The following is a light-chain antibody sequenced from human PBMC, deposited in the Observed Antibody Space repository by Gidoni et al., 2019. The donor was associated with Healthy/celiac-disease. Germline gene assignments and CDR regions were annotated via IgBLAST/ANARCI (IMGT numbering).Light chain of an antibody. V-gene: IGKV3-15*01. Sequence: EIVMTQSPATLSVSPGERATLSCRASQSVSSNLAWYQQKPGQAPRLLISGASTRATGIPARFSGSGSGTDFTLTISSLQSEDFAVYYCQQYNTWPMYTFGQGTKLEIK. CDR1: QSVSSN. CDR2: GAS. CDR3: QQYNTWPMYT. J-gene: IGKJ2*01.